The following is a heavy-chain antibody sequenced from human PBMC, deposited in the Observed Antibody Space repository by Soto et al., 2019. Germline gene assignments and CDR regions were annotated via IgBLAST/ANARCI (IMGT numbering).Heavy chain of an antibody. CDR3: ARDGGRNSGGIDY. Sequence: QVQLVQSGAEVKKPGSSVKVSCKASGGTFSSYSINWVRQAPGQGLEWMGEIIPIFGTANYAQKFQGRVTITADEATRTAYMALSSLRSADTAVYYCARDGGRNSGGIDYWGQGPLVTVSS. D-gene: IGHD1-26*01. V-gene: IGHV1-69*01. CDR1: GGTFSSYS. J-gene: IGHJ4*02. CDR2: IIPIFGTA.